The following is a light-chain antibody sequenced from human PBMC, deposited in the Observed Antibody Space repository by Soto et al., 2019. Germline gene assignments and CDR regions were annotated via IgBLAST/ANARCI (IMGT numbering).Light chain of an antibody. CDR2: TTS. CDR3: HQSYITPPA. V-gene: IGKV1-39*01. J-gene: IGKJ2*01. CDR1: QNIDIY. Sequence: DVQMPQSPSSLSASVGDRVTITCRASQNIDIYLNWYQQKPGRPPTLLIYTTSRLQSGVPTRFSGSGSGTDVTHTISNRQPEDFATYSCHQSYITPPAFGQGTKVGIK.